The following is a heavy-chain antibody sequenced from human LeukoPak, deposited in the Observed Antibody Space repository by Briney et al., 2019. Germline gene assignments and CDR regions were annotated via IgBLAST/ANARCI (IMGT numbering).Heavy chain of an antibody. CDR1: GFTFSSYS. Sequence: PGGSLGLSCAASGFTFSSYSMNWVRQAPGKGLEWVSSISSSSSYIYYADSVKGRFTISRNNAKNSLYLQMNSLRAEDTAVYYCARDPGPGRYSGSPLEYWGQGTLVTVSS. J-gene: IGHJ4*02. D-gene: IGHD1-26*01. CDR2: ISSSSSYI. CDR3: ARDPGPGRYSGSPLEY. V-gene: IGHV3-21*01.